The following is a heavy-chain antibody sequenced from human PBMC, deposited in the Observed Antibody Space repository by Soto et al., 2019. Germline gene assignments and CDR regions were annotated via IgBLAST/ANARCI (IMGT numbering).Heavy chain of an antibody. V-gene: IGHV3-74*01. D-gene: IGHD6-19*01. CDR1: GFTFSSYW. Sequence: EVQLVESGGGLVQPGGSLRLSCAASGFTFSSYWMHWVRQAPGKGLVWVSGINSDGSSTSYAGSVKGRFTISRDNAKNTLYLQMNSLRAADTAVYYCAKYTRGPGAFDCWGQGTLVTVSP. J-gene: IGHJ4*02. CDR2: INSDGSST. CDR3: AKYTRGPGAFDC.